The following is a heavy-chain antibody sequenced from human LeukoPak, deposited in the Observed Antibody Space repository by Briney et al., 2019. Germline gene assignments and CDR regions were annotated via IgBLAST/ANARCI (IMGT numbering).Heavy chain of an antibody. CDR2: ISGSGGST. D-gene: IGHD4-17*01. Sequence: GGSLRLSCVVSGFTFSNYAMSWVRQTPGKGLEWVSTISGSGGSTYYAGSVKGRFTISRDNSKNTLYLQMNSLRAEDTAIYYCAKSSWSVTPGYFDYWGQGTLVTVSS. CDR1: GFTFSNYA. CDR3: AKSSWSVTPGYFDY. J-gene: IGHJ4*02. V-gene: IGHV3-23*01.